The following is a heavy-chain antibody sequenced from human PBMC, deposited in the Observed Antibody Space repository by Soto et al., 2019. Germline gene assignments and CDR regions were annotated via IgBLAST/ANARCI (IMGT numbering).Heavy chain of an antibody. J-gene: IGHJ1*01. Sequence: SVKVSCKASGYTFTSYDINWVRQATGQGLEWMGWMNPIFGTANYAQKFQGRVTITADESTSTAYMELSSLRSEDTAVYYCAREAGYCSGGSCYPFRTYFQHWGQGTLVTVPQ. V-gene: IGHV1-69*13. CDR2: MNPIFGTA. CDR3: AREAGYCSGGSCYPFRTYFQH. CDR1: GYTFTSYD. D-gene: IGHD2-15*01.